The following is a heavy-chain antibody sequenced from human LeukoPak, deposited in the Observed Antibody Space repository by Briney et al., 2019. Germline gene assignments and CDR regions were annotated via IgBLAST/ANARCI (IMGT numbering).Heavy chain of an antibody. CDR3: ATGLSQYYDL. J-gene: IGHJ2*01. D-gene: IGHD2-8*02. CDR1: GITFSDYW. CDR2: INNDGTSK. Sequence: PGGSLRLSCGASGITFSDYWMHWVRQAPGKGLVWVSRINNDGTSKIYADSVKGRFTISRDNAKNTVYLQMNSLRVEDTAVFYCATGLSQYYDLWGRGTLVTVSS. V-gene: IGHV3-74*01.